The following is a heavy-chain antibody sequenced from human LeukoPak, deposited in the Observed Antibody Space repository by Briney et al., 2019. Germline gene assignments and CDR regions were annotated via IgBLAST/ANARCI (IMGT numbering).Heavy chain of an antibody. D-gene: IGHD6-13*01. Sequence: SETLSLTCTVSGYSISSGYYWGWIRQPPGKGLEWIGSIYHSGSTYYNPSLKSRVTISVDTSKNQFSLKLSSVTAADTAVYYCARDVATLVAFDIWGQGTMVTVSS. CDR3: ARDVATLVAFDI. J-gene: IGHJ3*02. V-gene: IGHV4-38-2*02. CDR1: GYSISSGYY. CDR2: IYHSGST.